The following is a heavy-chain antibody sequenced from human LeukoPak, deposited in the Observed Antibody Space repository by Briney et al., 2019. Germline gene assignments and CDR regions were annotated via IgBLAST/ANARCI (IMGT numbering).Heavy chain of an antibody. J-gene: IGHJ4*02. CDR2: INPSGGST. Sequence: ASVKVSCKASGGTFTSYYMHWVRQAPGQGLEWMGIINPSGGSTSYAQKFQGRVTMTRDTSTSTVYMELSSLRSEDTAVYYCASARGNWNSIDYWGQGTLVTVSS. CDR3: ASARGNWNSIDY. V-gene: IGHV1-46*01. D-gene: IGHD1-7*01. CDR1: GGTFTSYY.